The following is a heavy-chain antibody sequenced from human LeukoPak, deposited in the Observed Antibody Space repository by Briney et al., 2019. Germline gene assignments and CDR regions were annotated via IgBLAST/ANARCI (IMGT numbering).Heavy chain of an antibody. Sequence: GGSLRLSCAASGFSFSSYSLNWVRQAPGKGLEWVSYISHTGSTMSYADSVKGRFTISRDNAKNSLYLQMSSLRVEDTAVYYCASWAGNTQSDSWSGPFDYWGQGTLVTVSS. D-gene: IGHD3-3*01. CDR1: GFSFSSYS. CDR3: ASWAGNTQSDSWSGPFDY. V-gene: IGHV3-48*04. CDR2: ISHTGSTM. J-gene: IGHJ4*02.